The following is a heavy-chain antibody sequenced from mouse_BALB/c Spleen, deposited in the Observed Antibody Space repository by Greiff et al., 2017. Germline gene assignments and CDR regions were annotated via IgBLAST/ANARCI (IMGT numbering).Heavy chain of an antibody. CDR2: ISSGSSTI. V-gene: IGHV5-17*02. CDR3: AREDYYGSKYFDY. J-gene: IGHJ2*01. Sequence: EVMLVESGGGLVQPGGSRKLSCAASGFTFSSFGMHWVRQAPEKGLEWVAYISSGSSTIYYADTVKGRFTISRDNPKNTLFLQMTSLRSEDTAMYYCAREDYYGSKYFDYWGQGTTLTVSS. CDR1: GFTFSSFG. D-gene: IGHD1-2*01.